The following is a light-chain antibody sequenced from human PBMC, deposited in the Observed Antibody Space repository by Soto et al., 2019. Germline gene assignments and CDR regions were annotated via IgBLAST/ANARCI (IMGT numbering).Light chain of an antibody. V-gene: IGKV3-20*01. CDR3: QQYGSSPFT. CDR2: DAS. J-gene: IGKJ4*01. Sequence: EIVLTQSPGTLSLSQGERATLSCRASQSVSSSSLAWYQQKLGQAPRLLIYDASSRATGIPDRFSGSGSGTDFTLTISRLEPEDFAVYYCQQYGSSPFTFGGGTKVEFK. CDR1: QSVSSSS.